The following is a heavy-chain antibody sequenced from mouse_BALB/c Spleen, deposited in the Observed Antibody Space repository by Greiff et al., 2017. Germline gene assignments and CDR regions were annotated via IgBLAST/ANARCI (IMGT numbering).Heavy chain of an antibody. CDR3: ARGPPTVVAPYAMDY. CDR1: GFTFSSFG. D-gene: IGHD1-1*01. J-gene: IGHJ4*01. CDR2: ISSGSSTI. Sequence: EVHLVESGGGLVQPGGSRKLSCAASGFTFSSFGMHWVRQAPEKGLEWVAYISSGSSTIYYADTVKGRFTISRDNPKNTLFLQMTSLRSEDTAMYYCARGPPTVVAPYAMDYWGQGTSVTVSS. V-gene: IGHV5-17*02.